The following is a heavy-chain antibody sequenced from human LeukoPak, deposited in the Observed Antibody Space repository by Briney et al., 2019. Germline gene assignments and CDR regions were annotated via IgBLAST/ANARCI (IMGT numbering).Heavy chain of an antibody. J-gene: IGHJ4*02. D-gene: IGHD3-22*01. Sequence: GGSLRLSCAASGFTFSSYAMHWVRQAPGKGLEWVAVISYDGSNKYYADSVKGRFTISRDNSKNTLYLQMNSLRAEDTAVYYCARDDYYYDSSGYYMDYWGQGTLVTASS. CDR2: ISYDGSNK. CDR1: GFTFSSYA. V-gene: IGHV3-30-3*01. CDR3: ARDDYYYDSSGYYMDY.